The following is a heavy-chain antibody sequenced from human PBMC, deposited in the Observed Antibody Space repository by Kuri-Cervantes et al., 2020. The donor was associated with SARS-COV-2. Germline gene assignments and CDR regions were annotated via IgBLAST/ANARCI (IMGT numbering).Heavy chain of an antibody. CDR2: ISYDGSNK. CDR1: GFTFSSYG. J-gene: IGHJ3*02. Sequence: GESLKISCAASGFTFSSYGMHWVRQAPGKGLGWVAVISYDGSNKYYADSVKSRFTISRDNSKNTLYLQMNSLRAEDTAVYYCAREEITRDAFDIWGQGTMVTVSS. CDR3: AREEITRDAFDI. D-gene: IGHD1-20*01. V-gene: IGHV3-30*19.